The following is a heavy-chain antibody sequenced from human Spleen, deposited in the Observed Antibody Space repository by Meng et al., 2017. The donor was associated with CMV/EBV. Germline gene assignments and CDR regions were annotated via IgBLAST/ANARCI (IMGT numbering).Heavy chain of an antibody. D-gene: IGHD6-19*01. CDR1: GYTFTGSY. CDR3: ARALSSSGWYNQRFDP. Sequence: GYTFTGSYMPWVRQAPGQGLEWMGWINPNSGGTNYAQKFQGWVTMTRDTSISTAYMELSRLRSDDTAVYYCARALSSSGWYNQRFDPWGQGTLVTVSS. J-gene: IGHJ5*02. V-gene: IGHV1-2*04. CDR2: INPNSGGT.